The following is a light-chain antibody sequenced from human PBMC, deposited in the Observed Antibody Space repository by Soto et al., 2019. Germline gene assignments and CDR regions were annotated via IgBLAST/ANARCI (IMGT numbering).Light chain of an antibody. CDR3: MQCILIWYT. J-gene: IGKJ2*01. CDR1: QSLLFSNGYNY. V-gene: IGKV2-28*01. Sequence: DSSWNPSPLSLPVTRGEPASISCSASQSLLFSNGYNYLDWYLQKPGQSPQLLIYLGSNRASGVPDRFSGSGSGTDFTLKISRVEAEDVRLYYCMQCILIWYTLGQG. CDR2: LGS.